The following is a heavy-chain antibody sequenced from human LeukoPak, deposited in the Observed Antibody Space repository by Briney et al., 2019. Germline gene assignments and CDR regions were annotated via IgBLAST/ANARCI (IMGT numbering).Heavy chain of an antibody. D-gene: IGHD4-11*01. Sequence: GGSLSLSCVVSGFTFSNFAMRWARQAPGGGLEWVSTVYFSGGDTYSADSVQGRFTIPRDNSSNTFYLQMNSLRAEDTAIYYCAKDQGEATVPRRFDYWGQGTLVTVSS. V-gene: IGHV3-23*01. CDR2: VYFSGGDT. J-gene: IGHJ4*02. CDR1: GFTFSNFA. CDR3: AKDQGEATVPRRFDY.